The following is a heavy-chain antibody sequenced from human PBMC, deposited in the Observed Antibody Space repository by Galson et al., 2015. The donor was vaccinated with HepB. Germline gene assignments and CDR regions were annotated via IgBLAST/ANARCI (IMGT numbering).Heavy chain of an antibody. CDR1: GFTFSSYS. CDR2: ISSSSSYI. Sequence: SLRLSCAASGFTFSSYSMNWVRQAPGKGLEWVSSISSSSSYIYYADSVKGRFTISRDNAKNSLYLQMNSLRAEDTAVYYCARDDSSPVGEYYYDSSAEAYYYYYGMDVWGQGTTVTVSS. CDR3: ARDDSSPVGEYYYDSSAEAYYYYYGMDV. J-gene: IGHJ6*02. V-gene: IGHV3-21*01. D-gene: IGHD3-22*01.